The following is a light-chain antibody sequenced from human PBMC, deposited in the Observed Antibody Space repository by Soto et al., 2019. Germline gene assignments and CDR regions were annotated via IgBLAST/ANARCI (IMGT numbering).Light chain of an antibody. Sequence: QSVLTQSPSASASLGASVRLTCTLSSGHSSYAIAWHQQQPEKGPRYLMKINSDDSHRKGDGIPDRFSGSSSGAERYLTISSLQSEDEADYYCQTWGTGPWVFGGGTKLTVL. V-gene: IGLV4-69*01. CDR3: QTWGTGPWV. J-gene: IGLJ3*02. CDR2: INSDDSH. CDR1: SGHSSYA.